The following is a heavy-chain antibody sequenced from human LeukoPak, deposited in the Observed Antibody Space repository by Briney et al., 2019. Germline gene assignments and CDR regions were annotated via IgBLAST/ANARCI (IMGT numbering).Heavy chain of an antibody. CDR3: ANLPASGNFDY. J-gene: IGHJ4*02. CDR1: GFTFDDYA. D-gene: IGHD6-13*01. Sequence: GRSLRLSCAASGFTFDDYAMHWVRHAPGKGLEWVSGISWNSGSIGYADSVKGRFTISRDNAKNSLYLQMNSLRAEDTAVYYCANLPASGNFDYWGQGTLVTVSS. CDR2: ISWNSGSI. V-gene: IGHV3-9*01.